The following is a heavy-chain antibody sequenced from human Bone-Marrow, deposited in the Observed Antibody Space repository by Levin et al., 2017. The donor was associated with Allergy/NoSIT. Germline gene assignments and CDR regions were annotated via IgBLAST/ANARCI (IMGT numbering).Heavy chain of an antibody. CDR2: VYYSGST. J-gene: IGHJ4*02. CDR3: ARLYCNDPNADSAWQSMVQHYFDH. V-gene: IGHV4-39*07. Sequence: PSETLSLTCTVSGSGSISTSSYFWGWIRQPPGKGLEYIGNVYYSGSTYYNPSFKGRVTISVDTAKNQFSLELRSLTAADTAVYYCARLYCNDPNADSAWQSMVQHYFDHWGQGTPVTVSS. D-gene: IGHD2/OR15-2a*01. CDR1: GSGSISTSSYF.